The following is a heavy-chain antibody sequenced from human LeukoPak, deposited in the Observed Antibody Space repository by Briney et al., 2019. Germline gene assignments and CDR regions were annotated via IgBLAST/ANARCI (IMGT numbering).Heavy chain of an antibody. CDR1: GFTFDDYA. CDR2: ISWNSGSI. V-gene: IGHV3-9*01. D-gene: IGHD1-26*01. Sequence: GRSLRLSCAASGFTFDDYAMHWVRQAPGKGLEWVSGISWNSGSIGYADSVKGRFTISRDNAKNSLYLQMNSLRAEDTALYYCAKGRLASGIVGAYAFDYWSQGTLVTVSS. CDR3: AKGRLASGIVGAYAFDY. J-gene: IGHJ4*02.